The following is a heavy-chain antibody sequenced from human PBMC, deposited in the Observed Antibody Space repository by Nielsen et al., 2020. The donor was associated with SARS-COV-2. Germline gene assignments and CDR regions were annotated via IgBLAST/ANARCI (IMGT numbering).Heavy chain of an antibody. CDR3: ASSAPPSGFNWFDP. Sequence: SVQVSCKASGYTFTKYGISWVRQAPGQGLEWMGWISGNSDSAKYVKKFLGRVIMTTDTSTSTAYLEVRSLRSDDTAVYYCASSAPPSGFNWFDPWGQGTLVTVSS. D-gene: IGHD3-22*01. CDR1: GYTFTKYG. V-gene: IGHV1-18*04. CDR2: ISGNSDSA. J-gene: IGHJ5*02.